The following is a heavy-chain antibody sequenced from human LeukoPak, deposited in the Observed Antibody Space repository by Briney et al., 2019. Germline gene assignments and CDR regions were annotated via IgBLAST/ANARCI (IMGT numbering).Heavy chain of an antibody. CDR2: INPSDSDT. CDR3: ARAWNFDY. D-gene: IGHD1-1*01. J-gene: IGHJ4*02. CDR1: GYSFTNYW. V-gene: IGHV5-51*01. Sequence: KHGESLKISCKGSGYSFTNYWIAWVRQMPGRGLEWMVIINPSDSDTRYSPSSQGQVTISADKSISTAYLQWSSLKASDSAMYYCARAWNFDYWGQGTLVTVSS.